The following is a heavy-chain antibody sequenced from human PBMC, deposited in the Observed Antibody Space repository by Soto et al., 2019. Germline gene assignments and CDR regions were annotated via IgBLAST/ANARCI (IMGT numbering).Heavy chain of an antibody. D-gene: IGHD5-18*01. CDR2: IYSGGST. Sequence: EVQLVESGGGLVQPGGSLRLSCAASGVTVSSNYMSWVRQAPGKGLEWVSVIYSGGSTYYADSVKGRFTISRDNSKTPLYLKMNSLRAEDTAVYYCARHGYTYGGGYFDYWGQGTLVTVSS. CDR3: ARHGYTYGGGYFDY. CDR1: GVTVSSNY. J-gene: IGHJ4*02. V-gene: IGHV3-66*04.